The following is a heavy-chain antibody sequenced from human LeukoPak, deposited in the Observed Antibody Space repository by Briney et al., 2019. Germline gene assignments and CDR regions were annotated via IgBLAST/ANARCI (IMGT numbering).Heavy chain of an antibody. D-gene: IGHD3-16*01. CDR1: GGSISSGSYY. CDR3: ARHTTFYYFDS. CDR2: IYYSGST. J-gene: IGHJ4*02. V-gene: IGHV4-39*01. Sequence: SETLSLTCTVSGGSISSGSYYWGWIRQPPGKGLEWIGSIYYSGSTYYNPSLKSRGTISVDTSRNQFSLKLSSVTAADTAVYYCARHTTFYYFDSWGQGTLVTVSS.